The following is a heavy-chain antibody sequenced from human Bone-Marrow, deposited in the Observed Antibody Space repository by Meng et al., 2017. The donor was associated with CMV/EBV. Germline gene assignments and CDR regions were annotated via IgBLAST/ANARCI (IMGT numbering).Heavy chain of an antibody. J-gene: IGHJ6*02. CDR3: ARVENSGSGWYFSRYYYYYGMDV. D-gene: IGHD6-19*01. V-gene: IGHV4-38-2*02. CDR2: IYHSGST. Sequence: SETLSLTCTVSGYSISSGYYWGWIRQPPGKGLEWIGSIYHSGSTYYNPSLKSRVTISVDTSKNQFSLKLSSVTAADTAVYYCARVENSGSGWYFSRYYYYYGMDVWGQGNTV. CDR1: GYSISSGYY.